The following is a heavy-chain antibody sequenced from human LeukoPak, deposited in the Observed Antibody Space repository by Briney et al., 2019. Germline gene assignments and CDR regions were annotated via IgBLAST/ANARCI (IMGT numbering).Heavy chain of an antibody. V-gene: IGHV4-30-4*07. CDR2: IYYSGTT. CDR3: ARGGGFLDY. D-gene: IGHD3-16*01. Sequence: SETLSLTCAVSGTSITYGGYTWHWIRQPPGKGLEWIGYIYYSGTTFYNPSLKSRVTMSLESAKNQLSLKLRSVTAADTAVYYCARGGGFLDYWGQGTLVTVSS. CDR1: GTSITYGGYT. J-gene: IGHJ4*02.